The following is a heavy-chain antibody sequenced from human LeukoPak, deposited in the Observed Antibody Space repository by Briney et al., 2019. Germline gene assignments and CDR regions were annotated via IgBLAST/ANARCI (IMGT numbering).Heavy chain of an antibody. CDR3: ARDLGGGWFDP. Sequence: SETLSLTCTVSGGSIRSSGYYWSWIRQPADKGLEWIGRISPSGTTNYNPSLKSRVTVSIYTSKNQFSLNLNSVSAADTAVYYCARDLGGGWFDPWGQGTLVTVSS. D-gene: IGHD3-10*01. CDR1: GGSIRSSGYY. J-gene: IGHJ5*02. V-gene: IGHV4-61*02. CDR2: ISPSGTT.